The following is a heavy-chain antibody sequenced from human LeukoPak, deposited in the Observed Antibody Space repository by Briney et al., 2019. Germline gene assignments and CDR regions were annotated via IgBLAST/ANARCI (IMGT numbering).Heavy chain of an antibody. V-gene: IGHV3-21*01. CDR3: ARDFGCHSKSFDY. D-gene: IGHD3-10*01. Sequence: PGGSLRLSCAASGFTFNSYSMSWVRQAPGKGLEWVSFISYSSSFIYYADSVKGRFTISRDNAKNSLYLQMNGLRAEDTAVYYCARDFGCHSKSFDYWGQGTLVTVSS. CDR2: ISYSSSFI. CDR1: GFTFNSYS. J-gene: IGHJ4*02.